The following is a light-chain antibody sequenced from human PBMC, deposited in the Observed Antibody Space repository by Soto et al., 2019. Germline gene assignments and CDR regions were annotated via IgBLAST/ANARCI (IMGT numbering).Light chain of an antibody. CDR2: GAS. CDR1: QSVSSNY. CDR3: QQFGRSPPSWT. V-gene: IGKV3-20*01. J-gene: IGKJ1*01. Sequence: ETVLTQSPGTQSLSPGERATLSCRASQSVSSNYLAWYQQKPGQAPRLLIYGASTRATGIPDRFSGSGSGTDFTRTISRLEPEDFAVYYCQQFGRSPPSWTFGQGTKVEIK.